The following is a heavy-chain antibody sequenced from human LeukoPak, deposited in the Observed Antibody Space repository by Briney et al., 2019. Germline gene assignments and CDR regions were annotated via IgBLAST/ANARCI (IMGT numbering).Heavy chain of an antibody. CDR1: GFTFNSYA. V-gene: IGHV3-23*01. CDR2: IGRSGGDI. CDR3: AKYAPPTTVVTRYFDY. D-gene: IGHD4-23*01. J-gene: IGHJ4*02. Sequence: GGSLRLSCAASGFTFNSYAMAWVRQAPGKGLEWVSVIGRSGGDIQYVDSVKGRFTISRDNSKNTLYLQMNSLRAEDTAVYYCAKYAPPTTVVTRYFDYWGQGTLFTVSS.